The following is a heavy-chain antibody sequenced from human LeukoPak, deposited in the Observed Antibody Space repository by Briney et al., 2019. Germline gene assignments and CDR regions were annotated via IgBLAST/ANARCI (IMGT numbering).Heavy chain of an antibody. V-gene: IGHV1-69*13. Sequence: SVKVSCKASGGTFSSYAISWVRRAPGQGLEWMGGIIPIFGTANYAQKFQGRVTITADESTSTAYMELSSLRSEDTAVYYCARVGVVVPAAITGGLNYWGQGTLVTVSS. J-gene: IGHJ4*02. CDR1: GGTFSSYA. CDR2: IIPIFGTA. D-gene: IGHD2-2*02. CDR3: ARVGVVVPAAITGGLNY.